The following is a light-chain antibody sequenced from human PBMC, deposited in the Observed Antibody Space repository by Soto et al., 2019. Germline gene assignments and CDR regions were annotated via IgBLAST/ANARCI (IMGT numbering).Light chain of an antibody. Sequence: DIQMTQSPSSLSASVGDRVTITCRASQSISSYLNWYQQKPGKAPKLLIYAASSLQSGVPSRFSGSGSGTDVTLTISSLQPEDFATYYCQQSYSTPNTCGQGTKLEIK. CDR1: QSISSY. J-gene: IGKJ2*01. CDR2: AAS. V-gene: IGKV1-39*01. CDR3: QQSYSTPNT.